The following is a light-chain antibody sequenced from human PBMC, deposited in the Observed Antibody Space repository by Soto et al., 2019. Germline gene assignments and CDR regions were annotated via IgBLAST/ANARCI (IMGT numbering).Light chain of an antibody. CDR1: QGLVYGDGNTY. J-gene: IGKJ1*01. Sequence: DVVMTQSPLSLPVTLGQPATISCRSSQGLVYGDGNTYLSWFQQRPGQSPRRLISKISIRDSGVPDRFSGSGSGTEFTLKISRVEAEDVGVYYCLQGTRWPWTFGQGTRVEIK. CDR2: KIS. CDR3: LQGTRWPWT. V-gene: IGKV2-30*01.